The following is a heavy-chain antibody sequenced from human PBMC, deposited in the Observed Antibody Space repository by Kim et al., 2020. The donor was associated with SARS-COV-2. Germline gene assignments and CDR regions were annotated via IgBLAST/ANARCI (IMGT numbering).Heavy chain of an antibody. D-gene: IGHD3-10*01. CDR1: GGSFSGYY. V-gene: IGHV4-34*01. CDR2: INHSGST. CDR3: ARLPPSYDGSGRPFSGWASYYYYGMDV. Sequence: SETLSLTCAVYGGSFSGYYWSWIRQPPGKGLEWIGEINHSGSTNYNPSLKSRVTISVDTSKNQLSLKLSSVTAADTAVYYCARLPPSYDGSGRPFSGWASYYYYGMDVWGQGTTVTVSS. J-gene: IGHJ6*02.